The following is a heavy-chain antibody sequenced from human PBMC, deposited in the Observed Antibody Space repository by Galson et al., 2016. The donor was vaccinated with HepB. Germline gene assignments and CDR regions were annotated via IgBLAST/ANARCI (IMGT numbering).Heavy chain of an antibody. D-gene: IGHD3-16*01. CDR1: GFSFSTSG. J-gene: IGHJ4*02. CDR3: GKHGGFDY. CDR2: ITGSGGAT. V-gene: IGHV3-23*01. Sequence: SLRLSCAASGFSFSTSGMCWVRQSPGRGLEWVSGITGSGGATHYADSVRGRFTISRDNFKNMLYLYMNNVRAGDTAVYYCGKHGGFDYWGQGAPVTVSS.